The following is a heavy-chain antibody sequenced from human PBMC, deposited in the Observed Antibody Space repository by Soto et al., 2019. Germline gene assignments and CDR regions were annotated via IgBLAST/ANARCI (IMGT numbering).Heavy chain of an antibody. CDR2: IYYSGST. D-gene: IGHD2-15*01. V-gene: IGHV4-39*01. J-gene: IGHJ4*02. CDR3: ARLGGVVAASDFDY. Sequence: SETLCLTCTVSGDSISTSGYYWGWVRQPPGKGLEWVGTIYYSGSTYYNPSLKSRVTISIHTSENQFSLKLTSVTAADTAVYYCARLGGVVAASDFDYWGQGTLVT. CDR1: GDSISTSGYY.